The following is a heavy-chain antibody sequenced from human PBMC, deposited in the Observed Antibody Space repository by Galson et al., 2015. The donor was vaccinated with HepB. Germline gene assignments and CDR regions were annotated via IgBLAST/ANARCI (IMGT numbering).Heavy chain of an antibody. V-gene: IGHV3-30*03. J-gene: IGHJ4*02. CDR2: ISYDGSDK. CDR1: GFTFSNYD. D-gene: IGHD2-15*01. Sequence: SLKLSWAASGFTFSNYDMHWVRQAPGKGLEWEAIISYDGSDKYYGDSEEGRFTITRDNSKNMLYLQMNSLRTEDTAMYHCTRFSSGCTGCSCKDFWGQGTLVTVSS. CDR3: TRFSSGCTGCSCKDF.